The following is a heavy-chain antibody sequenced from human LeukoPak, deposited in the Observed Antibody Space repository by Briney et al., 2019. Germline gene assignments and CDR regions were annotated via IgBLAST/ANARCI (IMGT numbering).Heavy chain of an antibody. CDR2: IIPIFGTA. Sequence: SVKVSCKASGGTFSSYAISWVRQAPGQGLEWMGGIIPIFGTANYAQKFQGRVTITADKSTSTAYMELSSLRSEDTAVYYCARTITMILWTTPAQYYFDYWGQGTLVTVSS. J-gene: IGHJ4*02. CDR1: GGTFSSYA. V-gene: IGHV1-69*06. CDR3: ARTITMILWTTPAQYYFDY. D-gene: IGHD3-22*01.